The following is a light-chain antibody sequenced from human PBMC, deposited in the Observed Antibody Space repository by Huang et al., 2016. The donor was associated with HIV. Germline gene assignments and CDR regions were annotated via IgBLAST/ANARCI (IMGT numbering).Light chain of an antibody. Sequence: EIVMTQSPATLSVSPGERAPLSCRASESVSSNLAWYQQKPGQAPRLLIHGASTRATGIPARFSGSGSGTEFTLAISSLQSEDFAIYYCQQYNSWPPLYTFGQGTKLEIK. CDR2: GAS. CDR3: QQYNSWPPLYT. V-gene: IGKV3-15*01. CDR1: ESVSSN. J-gene: IGKJ2*01.